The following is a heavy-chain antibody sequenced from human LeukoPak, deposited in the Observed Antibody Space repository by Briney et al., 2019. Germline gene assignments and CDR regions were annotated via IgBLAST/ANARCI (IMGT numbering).Heavy chain of an antibody. Sequence: PSETLSLTCAVYGGSFSGYYWSWIRQPPGKGLEWIGEINHSGSTNYNPSLKSRVTISVDTSKNQVSLKLSSVTAADTAVYYCARGSAYTATDYWGQGTLVTVSS. CDR3: ARGSAYTATDY. J-gene: IGHJ4*02. CDR2: INHSGST. V-gene: IGHV4-34*01. D-gene: IGHD5-18*01. CDR1: GGSFSGYY.